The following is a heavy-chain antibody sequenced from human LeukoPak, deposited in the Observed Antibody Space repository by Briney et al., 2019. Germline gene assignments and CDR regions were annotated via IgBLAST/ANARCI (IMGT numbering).Heavy chain of an antibody. D-gene: IGHD3-22*01. J-gene: IGHJ3*02. CDR2: IYPGDSDT. CDR1: GYSFTSYW. V-gene: IGHV5-51*01. Sequence: GESLKISCKGSGYSFTSYWIGWVRQMPGKGLEWMGIIYPGDSDTRYSPSFQGQVTISADKSIGTAYLQWSSLKASDTAMYYCARQGHYYDSSGYLGDAFGIWGQGTMVTVSS. CDR3: ARQGHYYDSSGYLGDAFGI.